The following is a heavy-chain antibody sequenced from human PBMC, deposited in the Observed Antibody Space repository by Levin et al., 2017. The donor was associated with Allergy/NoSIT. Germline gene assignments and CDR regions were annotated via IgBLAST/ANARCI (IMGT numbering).Heavy chain of an antibody. CDR2: ISSSSSYI. V-gene: IGHV3-21*01. CDR3: ARDFTLDDAFDI. CDR1: GFTFSSYS. J-gene: IGHJ3*02. Sequence: PGGSLRLSCAASGFTFSSYSMNWVRQAPGKGLEWVSSISSSSSYIYYADSVKGRFTISRDNAKNSLYLQMNSLRAEDTAVYYCARDFTLDDAFDIWGQGTMVTVSS.